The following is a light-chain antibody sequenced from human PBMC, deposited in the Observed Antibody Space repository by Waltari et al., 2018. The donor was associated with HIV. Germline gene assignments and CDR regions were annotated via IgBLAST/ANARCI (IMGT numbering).Light chain of an antibody. CDR3: CSYAGSSTLL. CDR1: RSDVGGYNY. CDR2: DVS. Sequence: QSALTQPASVSGSPGQSITIPCTGTRSDVGGYNYVSWYQQPPGTAPQLVIYDVSERPSGVSNRVSGSKSGNTASRTISVLQAEDEADYNCCSYAGSSTLLFGGGTKVTVL. V-gene: IGLV2-23*01. J-gene: IGLJ2*01.